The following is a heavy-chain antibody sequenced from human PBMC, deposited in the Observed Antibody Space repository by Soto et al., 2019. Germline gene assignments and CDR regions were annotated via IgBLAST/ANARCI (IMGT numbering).Heavy chain of an antibody. J-gene: IGHJ5*02. Sequence: VESLKISCNGSGYSFTSYWISWVRQMPWKGLEWMGRIDPSDSYTNYSPSFQGHVTISADKSINTAYLQWSSLKASDTAMYYCARRQLATLDWFDPWGQGTLVTASS. CDR2: IDPSDSYT. CDR1: GYSFTSYW. CDR3: ARRQLATLDWFDP. V-gene: IGHV5-10-1*01. D-gene: IGHD6-6*01.